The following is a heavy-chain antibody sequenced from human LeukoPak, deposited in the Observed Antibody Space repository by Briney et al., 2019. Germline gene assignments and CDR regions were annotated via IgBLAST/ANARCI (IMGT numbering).Heavy chain of an antibody. V-gene: IGHV3-21*01. Sequence: RGSLRLSCAASGFTFSSYSMNWVRQAPGKGLEWVSSISSSSSYIYYADSVKGRFTISRDNAKNSLYLQMNSLRAEDTAVYYCARPINYYGSGSYSFDYWGQGTLVTVSS. CDR3: ARPINYYGSGSYSFDY. J-gene: IGHJ4*02. D-gene: IGHD3-10*01. CDR2: ISSSSSYI. CDR1: GFTFSSYS.